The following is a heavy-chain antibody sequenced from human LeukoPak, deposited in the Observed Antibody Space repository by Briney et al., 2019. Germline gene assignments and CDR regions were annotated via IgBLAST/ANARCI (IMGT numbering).Heavy chain of an antibody. CDR3: ARGDDFWSGYTHFDY. V-gene: IGHV3-33*08. CDR1: GFTFSSYG. J-gene: IGHJ4*02. CDR2: MWDDGTNE. Sequence: GGSLRLSCAASGFTFSSYGMHWVRQAPGKGLEWVAVMWDDGTNEYYVESVKGRFTISRDNGKRTLYLQMNSLRAEDTAVYYCARGDDFWSGYTHFDYWGQGTLVTVSS. D-gene: IGHD3-3*01.